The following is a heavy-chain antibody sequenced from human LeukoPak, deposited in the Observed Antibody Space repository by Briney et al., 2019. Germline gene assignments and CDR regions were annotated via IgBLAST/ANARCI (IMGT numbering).Heavy chain of an antibody. J-gene: IGHJ4*02. V-gene: IGHV3-7*03. D-gene: IGHD3-22*01. CDR2: IKQDGSET. Sequence: AGGSLRLSCAASGFTFSRYWMSWVRQAPRKGLEWVANIKQDGSETYYLDSMKGRFTISRDNAKNSLYLQMNSLRAEDTAVYYCARDKGDYGTSGSLFIFGGQGTLVTVSS. CDR1: GFTFSRYW. CDR3: ARDKGDYGTSGSLFIF.